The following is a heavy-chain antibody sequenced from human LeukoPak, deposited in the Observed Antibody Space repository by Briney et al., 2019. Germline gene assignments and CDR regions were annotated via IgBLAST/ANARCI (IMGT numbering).Heavy chain of an antibody. CDR3: ARGLRYYDSIYFDY. Sequence: SETLSLTCTVSGGSVSSGNYYWSWIRQPPGKGLEWIGYIYYSGSTNYNPSLKSRVTISVDTSKNQFSLKLSSVTAADTAVYYCARGLRYYDSIYFDYWGQGTLVTVSS. CDR1: GGSVSSGNYY. V-gene: IGHV4-61*01. J-gene: IGHJ4*02. CDR2: IYYSGST. D-gene: IGHD3-22*01.